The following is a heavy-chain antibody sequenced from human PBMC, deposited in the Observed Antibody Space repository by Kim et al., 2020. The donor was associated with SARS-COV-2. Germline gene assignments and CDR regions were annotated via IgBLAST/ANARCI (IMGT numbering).Heavy chain of an antibody. J-gene: IGHJ4*02. CDR1: GFTFSSYA. CDR3: ANLLWFGEFNFDY. V-gene: IGHV3-23*01. CDR2: ISGSGGST. D-gene: IGHD3-10*01. Sequence: GGSLRLSCAASGFTFSSYAMSWVRQAPGKGLEWVSAISGSGGSTYYADSVKGRFTISRDNSKNTLYLQMNSLRAEDTAVYYCANLLWFGEFNFDYRGQGTLVTVSS.